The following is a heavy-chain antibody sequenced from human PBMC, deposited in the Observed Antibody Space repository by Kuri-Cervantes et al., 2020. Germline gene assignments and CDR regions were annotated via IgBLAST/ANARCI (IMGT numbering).Heavy chain of an antibody. CDR1: GGTFSSYA. V-gene: IGHV1-69*05. CDR2: IIPIFGTA. D-gene: IGHD1/OR15-1a*01. J-gene: IGHJ5*02. CDR3: ASVYTNKPA. Sequence: SVKVSCKASGGTFSSYAISWVRQAPGQGLEWMGGIIPIFGTANYAQKFQGRVTITRDTSASTAYVELSSLTSEDTAVYYCASVYTNKPAWGQGTLVTVSS.